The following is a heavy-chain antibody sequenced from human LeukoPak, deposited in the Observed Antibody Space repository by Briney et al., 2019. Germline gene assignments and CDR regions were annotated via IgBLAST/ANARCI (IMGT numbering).Heavy chain of an antibody. CDR1: GGSFSGYY. CDR3: ARDRWVAGRGVKDY. CDR2: INHSGST. J-gene: IGHJ4*02. D-gene: IGHD4-23*01. V-gene: IGHV4-34*01. Sequence: SETLSLTCAVYGGSFSGYYWSWIRQPPGKGLEWIGEINHSGSTNYNPSLKSRVTISVDTSKNQFSLKLSSVTAADTAVYYCARDRWVAGRGVKDYWGQGTLVTVSS.